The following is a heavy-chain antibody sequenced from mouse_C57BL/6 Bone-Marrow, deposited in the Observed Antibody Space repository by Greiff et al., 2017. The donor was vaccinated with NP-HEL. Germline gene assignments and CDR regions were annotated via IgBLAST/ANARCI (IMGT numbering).Heavy chain of an antibody. D-gene: IGHD1-1*01. Sequence: QVQLKESGAELARPGASVKLSCKASGYTFTSYGISWVKQRTGQGLEWIGEIYPRSGNTYYNEKFKGKATLTADKSSSTAYMELRSLTSEDSAVYFCARDYDDGSYWYFDVWGTGTTVTVSS. J-gene: IGHJ1*03. CDR3: ARDYDDGSYWYFDV. V-gene: IGHV1-81*01. CDR1: GYTFTSYG. CDR2: IYPRSGNT.